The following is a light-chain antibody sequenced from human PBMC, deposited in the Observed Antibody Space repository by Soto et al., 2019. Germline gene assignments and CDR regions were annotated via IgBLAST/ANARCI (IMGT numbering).Light chain of an antibody. Sequence: TQSPSSLSASVEDRVIITCRASQSISNHLAWYQQKPGQGPRLLIYGASSRATGTPDRFSGSGSGTDFTLTINRLEPEYFALYYCQQYGSSPPTFGQGTKVDI. V-gene: IGKV3-20*01. CDR1: QSISNH. J-gene: IGKJ1*01. CDR2: GAS. CDR3: QQYGSSPPT.